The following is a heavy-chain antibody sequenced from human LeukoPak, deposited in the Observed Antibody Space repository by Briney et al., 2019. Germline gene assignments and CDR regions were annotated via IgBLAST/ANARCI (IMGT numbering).Heavy chain of an antibody. Sequence: GASVKVSCKVSGYTLTELSMHWVRQAPGKGLERMGGFDPEDGETIYAQKFQGRVTMTEDTSTDTAYMELSSLRSEDTAVYYCATESSRYSSSWYGGYWGQGTLVTVSS. V-gene: IGHV1-24*01. CDR2: FDPEDGET. CDR1: GYTLTELS. CDR3: ATESSRYSSSWYGGY. D-gene: IGHD6-13*01. J-gene: IGHJ4*02.